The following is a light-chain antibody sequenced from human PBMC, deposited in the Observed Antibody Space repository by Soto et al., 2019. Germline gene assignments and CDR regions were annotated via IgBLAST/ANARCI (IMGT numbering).Light chain of an antibody. CDR3: HHKET. J-gene: IGKJ1*01. Sequence: DIQMTQSPSSLSASEGDRVTITCRASQSIGTYLHWYQQKPGKAPKLLIYAASSLQSGVPSRFSGSGSGTDFTLTISSLQPADFATYSCHHKETFGQGTKVETK. V-gene: IGKV1-39*01. CDR1: QSIGTY. CDR2: AAS.